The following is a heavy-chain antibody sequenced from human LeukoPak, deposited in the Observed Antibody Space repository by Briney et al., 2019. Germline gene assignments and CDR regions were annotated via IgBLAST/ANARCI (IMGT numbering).Heavy chain of an antibody. Sequence: ASVKVSCKSSGYTFTSYYMYWVRQAPGQGLEWMGIINPSGGSTSYAQKFQGRVTMTRDTSTSTVYMELSSLRSEDTAVYYCAREVMDNLRFDYWGQGTLVTVSS. CDR2: INPSGGST. D-gene: IGHD1-14*01. J-gene: IGHJ4*02. CDR1: GYTFTSYY. CDR3: AREVMDNLRFDY. V-gene: IGHV1-46*01.